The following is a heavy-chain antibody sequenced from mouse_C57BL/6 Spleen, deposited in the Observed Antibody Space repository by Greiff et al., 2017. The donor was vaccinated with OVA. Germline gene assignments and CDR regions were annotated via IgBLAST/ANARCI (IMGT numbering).Heavy chain of an antibody. CDR2: ISDGGSYT. CDR1: GFTFSSYA. V-gene: IGHV5-4*01. CDR3: ARDRPRNYAMDY. Sequence: EVKLVESGGGLVKPGGSLKLSCAASGFTFSSYAMSWVRQTPEKRLEWVATISDGGSYTYYPDNVKGRFTISRDNAKNNLYLQMSHLKSEDTAMYYCARDRPRNYAMDYWGQGTSVTVSS. J-gene: IGHJ4*01.